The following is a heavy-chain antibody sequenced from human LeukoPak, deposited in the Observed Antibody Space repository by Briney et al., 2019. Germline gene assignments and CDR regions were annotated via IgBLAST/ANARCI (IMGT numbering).Heavy chain of an antibody. D-gene: IGHD3-22*01. Sequence: SQTLSLTCTVSGGSISSGSYYWSWIRQPAGKGLEWIGRIYTSGSTNYNPSLKSRVTISVDTSKNQFSLKLSSVTAADTAVYYCARNYDSSGYYFKAFYYYYMDVWGKGTTVTVSS. J-gene: IGHJ6*03. CDR2: IYTSGST. V-gene: IGHV4-61*02. CDR3: ARNYDSSGYYFKAFYYYYMDV. CDR1: GGSISSGSYY.